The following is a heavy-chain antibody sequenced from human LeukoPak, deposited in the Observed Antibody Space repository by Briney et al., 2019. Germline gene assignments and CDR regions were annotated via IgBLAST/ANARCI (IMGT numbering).Heavy chain of an antibody. CDR3: ARDSGTTGEVKFDP. V-gene: IGHV4-4*07. J-gene: IGHJ5*02. CDR2: IYSNGNT. CDR1: GGSISSYS. Sequence: SETLSLTCIVSGGSISSYSWSWIRQPAGKGLEWIGRIYSNGNTNYNPSLKSRVTMSVDTSENQFSLKLSSVTAADTAVYYCARDSGTTGEVKFDPWGQGTLVTVSS. D-gene: IGHD3-10*01.